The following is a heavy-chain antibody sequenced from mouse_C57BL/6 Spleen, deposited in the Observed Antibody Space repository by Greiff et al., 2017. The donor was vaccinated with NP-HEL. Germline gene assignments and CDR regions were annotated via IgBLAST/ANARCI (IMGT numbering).Heavy chain of an antibody. V-gene: IGHV6-3*01. CDR3: TGLVLDDYGAWFAY. J-gene: IGHJ3*01. Sequence: EVKLMESGGGLVQPGGSMKLSCVASGFTFSNYWMNWVRQSPEKGLEWVAQIRLKSDNYATHYAESVKGRFTISRDDYKSSVYLQMNNLRAEDTGIYYCTGLVLDDYGAWFAYWGQGTLVTVSA. CDR2: IRLKSDNYAT. CDR1: GFTFSNYW. D-gene: IGHD2-4*01.